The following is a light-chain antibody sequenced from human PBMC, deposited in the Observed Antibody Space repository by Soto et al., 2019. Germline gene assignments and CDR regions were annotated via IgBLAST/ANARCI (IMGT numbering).Light chain of an antibody. CDR1: QSISNY. Sequence: DILMTQSPSTLSASVRDRVTITCRASQSISNYLAWYQHKPGKAPKLLIYDASNLESGVPSRFSGSGSGTEFTLTFSSLQPDEFATYYCQKYNSYSATFGQGTKVEI. CDR3: QKYNSYSAT. V-gene: IGKV1-5*01. J-gene: IGKJ1*01. CDR2: DAS.